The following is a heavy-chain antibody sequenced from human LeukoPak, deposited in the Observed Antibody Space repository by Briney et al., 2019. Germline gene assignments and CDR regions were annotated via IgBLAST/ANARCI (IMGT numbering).Heavy chain of an antibody. CDR2: ISISSTYI. CDR3: ARLLDGSGWYYFDY. J-gene: IGHJ4*02. Sequence: MSGGSLRLSCAASGFTFSSYSMNWVRQAPGKGLEWVSSISISSTYIYYGDSVKGRFTISRDNSKNTLYLQMNSLRAEDTAVYYCARLLDGSGWYYFDYWGQGTLVTVSS. CDR1: GFTFSSYS. D-gene: IGHD6-19*01. V-gene: IGHV3-21*01.